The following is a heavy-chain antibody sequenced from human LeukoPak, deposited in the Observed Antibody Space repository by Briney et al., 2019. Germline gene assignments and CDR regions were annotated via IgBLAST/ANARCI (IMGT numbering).Heavy chain of an antibody. CDR2: IIPIFGTA. D-gene: IGHD2/OR15-2a*01. Sequence: SVKVSCKASGGTFSSYAISWVRQAPGQGLEWMGGIIPIFGTANYAQKFQGRVTMTEDTSTDTAYMELSSLRSEDTAVYYCAIRDNRHYYYYYGMDVWGQGTTVTVSS. J-gene: IGHJ6*02. CDR3: AIRDNRHYYYYYGMDV. V-gene: IGHV1-69*06. CDR1: GGTFSSYA.